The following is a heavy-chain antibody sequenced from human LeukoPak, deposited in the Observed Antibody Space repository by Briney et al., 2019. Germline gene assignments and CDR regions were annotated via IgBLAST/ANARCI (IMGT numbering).Heavy chain of an antibody. D-gene: IGHD5-12*01. J-gene: IGHJ4*02. CDR3: AKIKWPHFDY. CDR1: GFTFTSYA. V-gene: IGHV3-23*01. CDR2: LSASGGST. Sequence: PGGSLRLSCAASGFTFTSYAMSWVRQAPGKGLEWVSTLSASGGSTYYADFVKGRFTISRDNSKNTVYLQMNNLRAEDTAVYYCAKIKWPHFDYRGQGTLVTVSS.